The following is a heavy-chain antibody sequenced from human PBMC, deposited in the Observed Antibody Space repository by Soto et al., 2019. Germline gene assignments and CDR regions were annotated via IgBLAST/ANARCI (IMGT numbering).Heavy chain of an antibody. CDR2: IYYSGST. CDR1: GGSISSYY. CDR3: ARRLAAAGCVDY. D-gene: IGHD6-13*01. V-gene: IGHV4-59*01. J-gene: IGHJ4*02. Sequence: QVQLQESGPGLVKPSETLSLTCTVSGGSISSYYWSWIRQPPGKGLEWIGYIYYSGSTNYNPSLNSRXXIXLXXAKRQFSLKLSSVTAADPAVYSCARRLAAAGCVDYWGQGTLVTVSS.